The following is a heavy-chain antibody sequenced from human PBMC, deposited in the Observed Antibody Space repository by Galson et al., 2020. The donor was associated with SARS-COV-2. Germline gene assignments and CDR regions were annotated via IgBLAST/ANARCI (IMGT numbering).Heavy chain of an antibody. CDR2: IYHSGST. Sequence: SETLSLTCAVSGGSISSGGYSWSWIRQPPGKGPEWIGYIYHSGSTYYNPSLKSRVTISVDRSKNQFSLKLSSVTAADTAVYYCASCQVDDDCDIWGQGTMVTVSS. CDR3: ASCQVDDDCDI. V-gene: IGHV4-30-2*01. J-gene: IGHJ3*02. CDR1: GGSISSGGYS.